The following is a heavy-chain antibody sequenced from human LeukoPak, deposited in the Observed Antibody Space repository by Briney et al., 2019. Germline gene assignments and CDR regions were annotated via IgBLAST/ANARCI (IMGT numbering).Heavy chain of an antibody. CDR3: ARGPEYYDILTGGYYFDY. Sequence: ASVKVSCKASGGTFSSYAISWVRQAPGQELEWMGVIIPIFGTANYAQKFQGRVTITADESTSTAYMELSSLRSEDTAVYYCARGPEYYDILTGGYYFDYWGQGTLVTVSS. D-gene: IGHD3-9*01. CDR1: GGTFSSYA. J-gene: IGHJ4*02. V-gene: IGHV1-69*13. CDR2: IIPIFGTA.